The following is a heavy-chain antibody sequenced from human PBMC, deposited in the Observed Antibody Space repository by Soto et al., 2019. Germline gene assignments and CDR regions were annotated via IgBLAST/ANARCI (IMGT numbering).Heavy chain of an antibody. D-gene: IGHD3-3*01. CDR1: GFTFSSYG. CDR2: IWYDGSNK. CDR3: ARDGVLRFLEWLQIPYYFDY. Sequence: GGSLRLSCAASGFTFSSYGMHWVRQAPGKGLEWVAVIWYDGSNKYYADSVKGRFTISRDNSKNTLYLQMNSLRAEDTAVYYCARDGVLRFLEWLQIPYYFDYWGQGTLVTVSS. V-gene: IGHV3-33*01. J-gene: IGHJ4*02.